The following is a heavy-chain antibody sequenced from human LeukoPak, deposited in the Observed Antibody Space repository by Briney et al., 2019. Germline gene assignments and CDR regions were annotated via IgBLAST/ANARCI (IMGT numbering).Heavy chain of an antibody. CDR2: INPSGGST. CDR1: GYTFTSYY. Sequence: ASEKVSCKASGYTFTSYYMHWVRQAPGQGLEWMGIINPSGGSTSYAQKFQGRVTMTRDMSTSTVYMELSSLRSEDTAVYYCARAQTGVDSSGPYYFDYWGQGTLVTVSS. CDR3: ARAQTGVDSSGPYYFDY. V-gene: IGHV1-46*01. D-gene: IGHD6-19*01. J-gene: IGHJ4*02.